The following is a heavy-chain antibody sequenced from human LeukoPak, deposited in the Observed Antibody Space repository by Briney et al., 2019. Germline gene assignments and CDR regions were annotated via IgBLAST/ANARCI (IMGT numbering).Heavy chain of an antibody. CDR1: GGSISSSTYY. V-gene: IGHV4-61*02. CDR3: ARGGLVTY. Sequence: SETLSLTCTVSGGSISSSTYYWGWIRQPPGKGLEWIGRIYTSGSTNYNPSLKSRVTISVDTSKNQFSLKLSSVTAADTAVYYCARGGLVTYWGQGTLVTVSS. D-gene: IGHD3/OR15-3a*01. CDR2: IYTSGST. J-gene: IGHJ4*02.